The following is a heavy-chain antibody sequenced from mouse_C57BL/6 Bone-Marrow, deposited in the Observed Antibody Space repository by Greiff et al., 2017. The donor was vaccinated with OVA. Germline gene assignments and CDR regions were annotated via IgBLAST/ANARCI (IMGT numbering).Heavy chain of an antibody. D-gene: IGHD1-1*01. V-gene: IGHV14-2*01. J-gene: IGHJ2*01. Sequence: VQLQQSGAELVKPGASVKLSCTASGFTITDYYMHWVKQRTEQGLEWIGRIDPEDGETKYAPKFQGKATITADTSSNTAYLQLSSLTSEDTAVFFGARTVASGRDCWGHGATLTVSS. CDR2: IDPEDGET. CDR1: GFTITDYY. CDR3: ARTVASGRDC.